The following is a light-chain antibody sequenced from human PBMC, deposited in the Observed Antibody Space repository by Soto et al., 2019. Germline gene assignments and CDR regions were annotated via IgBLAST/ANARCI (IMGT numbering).Light chain of an antibody. Sequence: QAVVTQPPSVSGAPGQRVTISCTGSSPNIGAGYDVHWYQQLPGTAPKLLIYGNSNRPSGVPDRFSGSKSGTSASLAITGLQAEDEADYYCQSYDSSLSGSNVVFGGGTKVTVL. CDR3: QSYDSSLSGSNVV. V-gene: IGLV1-40*01. J-gene: IGLJ2*01. CDR2: GNS. CDR1: SPNIGAGYD.